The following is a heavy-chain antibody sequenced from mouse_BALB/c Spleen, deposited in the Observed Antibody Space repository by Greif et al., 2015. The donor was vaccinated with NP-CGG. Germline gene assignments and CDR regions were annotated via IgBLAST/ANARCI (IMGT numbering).Heavy chain of an antibody. CDR2: IDPSDSYT. V-gene: IGHV1-69*02. J-gene: IGHJ3*01. CDR3: ARRPYYYGSSYGWFAY. CDR1: GYTFTSYW. Sequence: VQLQQSGAELVKPGASVKLSCKASGYTFTSYWMHWVKQRPGQGLEWIGEIDPSDSYTNYNQKFKGKATLTVDKSSSTAYMQLSSLTSEDSAVYYCARRPYYYGSSYGWFAYWGQGTLVTVSA. D-gene: IGHD1-1*01.